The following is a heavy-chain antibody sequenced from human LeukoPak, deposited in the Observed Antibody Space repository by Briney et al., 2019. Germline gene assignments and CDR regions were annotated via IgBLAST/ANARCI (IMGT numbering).Heavy chain of an antibody. V-gene: IGHV3-21*01. J-gene: IGHJ4*02. CDR2: ISSSSSYI. Sequence: GGSLRLSCAASGFTFSNYDVNWVRQAPGKGLEWVSSISSSSSYIYYADSVKGRFAISRDNAKNSLYLQMYSLRAEDTAVYYCAGTYGSGSYPNYWGQGTLVTVSS. CDR1: GFTFSNYD. CDR3: AGTYGSGSYPNY. D-gene: IGHD3-10*01.